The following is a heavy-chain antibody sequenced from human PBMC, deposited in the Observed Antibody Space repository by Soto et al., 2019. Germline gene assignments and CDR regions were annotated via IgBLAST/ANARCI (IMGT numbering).Heavy chain of an antibody. CDR1: CYTFSNYD. D-gene: IGHD2-2*01. J-gene: IGHJ5*02. V-gene: IGHV1-18*01. CDR3: ARVVPGAEAWFGP. CDR2: ISLYSDGT. Sequence: ASVKVTFKTSCYTFSNYDITWVRQAPGQPLEWLGWISLYSDGTNYAQKFQGRVSMTTDTSTTTAYMELRSLRSDDTAVYYCARVVPGAEAWFGPWGQGTLVTVSS.